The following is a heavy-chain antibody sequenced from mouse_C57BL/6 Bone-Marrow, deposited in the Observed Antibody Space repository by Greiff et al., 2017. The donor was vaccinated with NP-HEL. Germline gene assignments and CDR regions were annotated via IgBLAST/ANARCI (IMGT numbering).Heavy chain of an antibody. Sequence: QVQLQQSGAELVRPGTSVKVSCKASGYAFTNYLIEWVKQRPGQGLEWIGVINPGSGGTNYNEKFKGKATLTADKSSSTAYMQLSSLTSEDSAVYFCARWDGYFPFAYWGQGTLVTVSA. V-gene: IGHV1-54*01. CDR3: ARWDGYFPFAY. J-gene: IGHJ3*01. CDR1: GYAFTNYL. CDR2: INPGSGGT. D-gene: IGHD2-3*01.